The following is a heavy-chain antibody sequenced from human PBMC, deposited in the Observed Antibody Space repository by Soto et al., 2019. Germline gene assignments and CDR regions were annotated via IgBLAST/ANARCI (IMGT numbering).Heavy chain of an antibody. CDR1: GFTFSSYA. D-gene: IGHD6-19*01. CDR3: ARDRSYSSGWPRYYYYGMDV. Sequence: GGSLRLSCAASGFTFSSYAMHWVRQAPGKGLEWVAVISYDGSNKYYADSVKGRFTISRDNSKNTLYLQMNSLRAEDTAVYYCARDRSYSSGWPRYYYYGMDVWGQGTTVTVSS. CDR2: ISYDGSNK. V-gene: IGHV3-30-3*01. J-gene: IGHJ6*02.